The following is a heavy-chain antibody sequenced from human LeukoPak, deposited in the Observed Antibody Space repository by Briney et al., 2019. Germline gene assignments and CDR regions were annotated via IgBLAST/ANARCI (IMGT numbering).Heavy chain of an antibody. CDR3: VRVTTIFGVVTPSLY. CDR1: GYSFTAFY. V-gene: IGHV1-2*02. J-gene: IGHJ4*02. Sequence: ASVKVSCKASGYSFTAFYLHWVRQAPGQGLEWMGWINTSSGGTNYAQKFRGRVTMTKDTRISTAYMELRTLRSDDTAVYYCVRVTTIFGVVTPSLYWGQGTLVTVSS. CDR2: INTSSGGT. D-gene: IGHD3-3*01.